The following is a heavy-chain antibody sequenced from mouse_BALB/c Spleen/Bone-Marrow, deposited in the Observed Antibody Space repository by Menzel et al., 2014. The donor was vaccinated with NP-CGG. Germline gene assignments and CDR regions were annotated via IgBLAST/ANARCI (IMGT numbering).Heavy chain of an antibody. V-gene: IGHV1-69*02. Sequence: QVQLQQPGTDPVRPGASVKLSCKASGYTFTSYWINWVKQRPGQGLEWIGNIYPSGSYTNYNQKFKDKATLTVDKSSSTAYMRLRSPTSKNSAVYYCTRDDGGFAYWSQETLVTVSA. CDR2: IYPSGSYT. J-gene: IGHJ3*01. CDR1: GYTFTSYW. CDR3: TRDDGGFAY. D-gene: IGHD1-1*02.